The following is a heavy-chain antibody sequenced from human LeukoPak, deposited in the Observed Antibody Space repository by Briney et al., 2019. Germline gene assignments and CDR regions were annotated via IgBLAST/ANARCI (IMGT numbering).Heavy chain of an antibody. CDR3: ARLPHYYGSGLGDYYGMDV. Sequence: PSETLSLTCTVSGGSISSTSYYWGWIRQPPGKGLEWIGSIFHSGRTYYNPSLKSRVTASVDTSKNQFSLKLSSVTAADTAVYYCARLPHYYGSGLGDYYGMDVWGQGTTVTVSS. J-gene: IGHJ6*02. V-gene: IGHV4-39*01. CDR2: IFHSGRT. CDR1: GGSISSTSYY. D-gene: IGHD3-10*01.